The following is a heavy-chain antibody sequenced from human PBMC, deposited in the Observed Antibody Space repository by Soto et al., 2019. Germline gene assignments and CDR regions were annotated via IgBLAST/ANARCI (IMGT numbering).Heavy chain of an antibody. CDR2: IYYSGST. Sequence: QVQLQESGPGLVKPSQTLSLTCTVSGDSIRSGNHYWSWIRQPPGKGLEWIGYIYYSGSTYYSPSLKGRVTISVATSKNQFSLKLNSVTAADTAVYYCASVDILTVYGCMDVWGQGTTVTVSS. CDR1: GDSIRSGNHY. D-gene: IGHD3-9*01. J-gene: IGHJ6*02. CDR3: ASVDILTVYGCMDV. V-gene: IGHV4-30-4*01.